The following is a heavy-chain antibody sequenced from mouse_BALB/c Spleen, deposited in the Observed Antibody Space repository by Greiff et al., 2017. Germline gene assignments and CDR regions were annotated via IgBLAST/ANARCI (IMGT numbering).Heavy chain of an antibody. CDR2: ISSGGSYT. D-gene: IGHD2-1*01. J-gene: IGHJ4*01. CDR3: ARDPRGNYYAMDY. CDR1: GFTFSSYA. V-gene: IGHV5-9-4*01. Sequence: EVQLVESGGGLVKPGGSLKLSCAASGFTFSSYAMSWVRQSPEKRLEWVAEISSGGSYTYYPDTVTGRFTISRDNAKNTLYLEMSSLRSEDTAMYYCARDPRGNYYAMDYWGQGTSVTVSS.